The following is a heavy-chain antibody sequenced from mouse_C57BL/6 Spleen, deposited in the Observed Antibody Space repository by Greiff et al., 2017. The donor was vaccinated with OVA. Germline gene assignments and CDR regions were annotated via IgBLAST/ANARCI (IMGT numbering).Heavy chain of an antibody. CDR3: GPTAKEDYAMDY. D-gene: IGHD1-2*01. CDR2: IHPSDSDT. CDR1: GYTFTSYW. Sequence: QVQLQQPGAELVKPGASVKVSCKASGYTFTSYWMHWVKQRPGQGLEWIGRIHPSDSDTNYNQKFKGKATLTVDKSSSTAYMQLSSLTSEDAAVYYGGPTAKEDYAMDYWGQGTSVTVSA. J-gene: IGHJ4*01. V-gene: IGHV1-74*01.